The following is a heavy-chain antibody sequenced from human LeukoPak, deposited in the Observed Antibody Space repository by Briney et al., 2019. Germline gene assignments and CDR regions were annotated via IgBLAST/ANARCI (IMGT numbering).Heavy chain of an antibody. CDR1: GFTFRSYA. CDR3: AKGHFGAGHY. V-gene: IGHV3-23*01. CDR2: ISGSGGST. J-gene: IGHJ4*02. D-gene: IGHD3-3*01. Sequence: PGGSLRLSCAASGFTFRSYAMSWVRQAPGKGLEWVSAISGSGGSTYYADSVKGRSTISRDNSKNSLYLHMNSLRNEDTALYYCAKGHFGAGHYWGQGTLVTVSS.